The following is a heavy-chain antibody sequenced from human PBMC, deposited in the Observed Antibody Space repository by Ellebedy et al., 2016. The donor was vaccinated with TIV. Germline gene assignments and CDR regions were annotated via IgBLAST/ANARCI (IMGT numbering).Heavy chain of an antibody. V-gene: IGHV1-69*06. D-gene: IGHD6-19*01. CDR2: IIPIFGTA. CDR1: GGTFSSYA. J-gene: IGHJ4*02. Sequence: ASVKVSCKASGGTFSSYAISWVRQAPGQGLEWMGGIIPIFGTANYAQKFQGRVTITADKSTSTAYMELSSLRSEDTAVYYCARESGSGWYFYRRYYFDYWGQGTLVTVSS. CDR3: ARESGSGWYFYRRYYFDY.